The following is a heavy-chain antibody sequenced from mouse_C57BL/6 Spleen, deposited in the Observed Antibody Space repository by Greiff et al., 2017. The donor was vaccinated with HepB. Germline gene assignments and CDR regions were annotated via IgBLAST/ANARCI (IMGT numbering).Heavy chain of an antibody. J-gene: IGHJ4*01. CDR2: IDPETGGT. CDR3: TRGGDSSSYYYAMDY. CDR1: GYTFTDYE. V-gene: IGHV1-15*01. Sequence: VQLRQSGAELVRPGASVTLSCKASGYTFTDYEMHWVKQTPVHGLEWIGAIDPETGGTAYNQKFKGKAILTADKSSSTAYMELRSLTSEDSAVYYCTRGGDSSSYYYAMDYWGQGTSVTVSS. D-gene: IGHD1-1*01.